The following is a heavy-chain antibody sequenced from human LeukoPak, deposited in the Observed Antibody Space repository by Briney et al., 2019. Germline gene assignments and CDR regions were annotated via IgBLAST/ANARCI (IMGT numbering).Heavy chain of an antibody. CDR1: GYTFSSYG. CDR3: ARASGSYCSSTSCNDAFDI. V-gene: IGHV1-18*01. D-gene: IGHD2-2*01. CDR2: ISAYNGNT. J-gene: IGHJ3*02. Sequence: ASVTVSCKASGYTFSSYGITWVRQAPGQGLEWMGWISAYNGNTNYAQNLQGRVTMTTDTSTGTAYLELKSLSSDDTAVYYCARASGSYCSSTSCNDAFDIWGQGTMVTVSS.